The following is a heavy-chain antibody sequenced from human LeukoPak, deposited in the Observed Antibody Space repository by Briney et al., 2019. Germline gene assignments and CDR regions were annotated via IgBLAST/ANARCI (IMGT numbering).Heavy chain of an antibody. Sequence: SETLSLTCTVSGGSISSYYWIWIRQPPGKGVDWIGYIYYSGSTNYNPSLKTRVHISVDTSKQQFSLKLRSVTAADTAVYYCARVSGYDWERFYDYWGQGTLVTVSS. D-gene: IGHD5-12*01. CDR3: ARVSGYDWERFYDY. J-gene: IGHJ4*02. V-gene: IGHV4-59*01. CDR2: IYYSGST. CDR1: GGSISSYY.